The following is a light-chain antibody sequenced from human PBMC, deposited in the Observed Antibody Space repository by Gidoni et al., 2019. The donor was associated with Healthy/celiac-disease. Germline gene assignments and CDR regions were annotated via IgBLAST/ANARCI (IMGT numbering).Light chain of an antibody. V-gene: IGLV2-14*01. CDR3: SSYTSSSTFVV. J-gene: IGLJ2*01. Sequence: KLMIYEVSNRPSGVSNRFSGSKSGNTASLTISGLHAEDEADYYCSSYTSSSTFVVFGGGTKLTVL. CDR2: EVS.